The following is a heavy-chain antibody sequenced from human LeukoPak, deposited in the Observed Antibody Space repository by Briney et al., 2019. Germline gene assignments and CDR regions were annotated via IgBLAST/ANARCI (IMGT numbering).Heavy chain of an antibody. CDR1: GGSFSGYY. D-gene: IGHD3-10*01. CDR2: INYSGST. CDR3: ARQTYGSGSYYNLDC. V-gene: IGHV4-34*01. J-gene: IGHJ4*02. Sequence: PSETLSLTCAVYGGSFSGYYWSWIRQPPGKGLEWIGEINYSGSTNYNPSLKSRVTISVDTSKNQFSLKLGSVTAADTAVYYCARQTYGSGSYYNLDCWGQGTLVTVSS.